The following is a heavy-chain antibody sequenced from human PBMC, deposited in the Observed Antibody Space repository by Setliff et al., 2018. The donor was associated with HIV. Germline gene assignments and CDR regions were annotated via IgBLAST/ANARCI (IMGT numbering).Heavy chain of an antibody. CDR2: FHYSGST. CDR3: ARPLTTSYNLWGDAFAI. CDR1: GGSISSDNYC. Sequence: SETLSLTCNVSGGSISSDNYCWVWVRQPPGKGLEWIASFHYSGSTSYNPSLWSRLPVFVDTSKNQFSLKLTSVTAADTAVYYCARPLTTSYNLWGDAFAIWGQGTVVT. V-gene: IGHV4-39*01. J-gene: IGHJ3*02. D-gene: IGHD3-22*01.